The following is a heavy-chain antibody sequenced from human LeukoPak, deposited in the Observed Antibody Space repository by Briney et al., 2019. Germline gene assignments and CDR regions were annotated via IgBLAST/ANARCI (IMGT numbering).Heavy chain of an antibody. D-gene: IGHD3-22*01. V-gene: IGHV3-64*01. J-gene: IGHJ3*02. CDR3: ARLKDYDSSGYDI. CDR2: ISSNGGST. Sequence: GRSLRLSCAASGFTFSSYAMHWVRQAPGKGLEYVSAISSNGGSTYYANSVKGRFTISRDNSKNTLYLQMNSLRAEDTAVYYCARLKDYDSSGYDIWGQGTMVTVSS. CDR1: GFTFSSYA.